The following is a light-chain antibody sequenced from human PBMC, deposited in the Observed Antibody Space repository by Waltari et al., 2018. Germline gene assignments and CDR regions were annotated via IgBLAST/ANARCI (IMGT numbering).Light chain of an antibody. CDR2: DVT. CDR1: SSDIGDSAF. Sequence: QSALTQPASVSGSPGQSITVSCTGTSSDIGDSAFVSWYQQRPGLAPKLIIFDVTNRPSPISDRFSGSKSGNTASLTISGLQAEDEADYYCSSFTTTKTLLFGTGTKVTVL. V-gene: IGLV2-14*03. J-gene: IGLJ1*01. CDR3: SSFTTTKTLL.